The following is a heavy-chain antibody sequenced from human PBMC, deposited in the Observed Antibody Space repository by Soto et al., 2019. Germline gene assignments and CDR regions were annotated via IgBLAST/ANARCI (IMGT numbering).Heavy chain of an antibody. J-gene: IGHJ4*02. Sequence: ASVKVSCKASGYTFTSYFMHWARQAPGQGLEWMGIINPSGGSTSYAQKFQGRVTMTRDTSTSTVYMELSSLRSEDTAVYYCARAETDTAMVGYWGQGTLVTVSS. V-gene: IGHV1-46*03. CDR3: ARAETDTAMVGY. CDR2: INPSGGST. CDR1: GYTFTSYF. D-gene: IGHD5-18*01.